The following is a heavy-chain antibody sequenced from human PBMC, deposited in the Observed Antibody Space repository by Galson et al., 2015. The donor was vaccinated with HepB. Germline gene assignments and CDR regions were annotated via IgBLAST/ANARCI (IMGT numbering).Heavy chain of an antibody. J-gene: IGHJ6*02. CDR1: GYTFTSYG. D-gene: IGHD3-3*01. Sequence: SVKVSCKASGYTFTSYGISWVRQAPGKGLEWIGWVSAYNGNTNYAQKLQGRVTITTDTSTSTAYMEMRSLRSEDTAVYYCARTAYYDFWRGYAVSNDYYYGIDVWGQGTTVTVSS. CDR2: VSAYNGNT. CDR3: ARTAYYDFWRGYAVSNDYYYGIDV. V-gene: IGHV1-18*04.